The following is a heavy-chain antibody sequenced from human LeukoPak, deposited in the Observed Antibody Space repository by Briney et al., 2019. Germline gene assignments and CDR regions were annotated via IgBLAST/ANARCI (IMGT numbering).Heavy chain of an antibody. CDR1: GGSFSGYY. V-gene: IGHV4-34*01. D-gene: IGHD3-10*01. Sequence: SETLSLTCAVYGGSFSGYYWSWIRQPPGKGLEWIGEINHSGSTNYNPSLKSRVTISVDTSKNQFSLKLSSVTAADTAVYYCARDRAVRGVITRNWYFDLWGRGTLVTVSS. CDR3: ARDRAVRGVITRNWYFDL. CDR2: INHSGST. J-gene: IGHJ2*01.